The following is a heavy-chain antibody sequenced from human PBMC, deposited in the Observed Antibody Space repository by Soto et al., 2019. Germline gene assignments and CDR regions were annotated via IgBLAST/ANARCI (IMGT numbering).Heavy chain of an antibody. CDR3: ASFVYSSGCYYFDC. CDR1: GGSISSYY. D-gene: IGHD3-10*01. J-gene: IGHJ4*02. Sequence: VQLQESGPGLVKSSEIVSLTCTVSGGSISSYYWAWIRQPVGKGLEYIGRIYTNDRASYNPSINSRVTISVDASKNQCSLQKSSVTAADSAVYFCASFVYSSGCYYFDCWSPGSLVTVS. CDR2: IYTNDRA. V-gene: IGHV4-4*07.